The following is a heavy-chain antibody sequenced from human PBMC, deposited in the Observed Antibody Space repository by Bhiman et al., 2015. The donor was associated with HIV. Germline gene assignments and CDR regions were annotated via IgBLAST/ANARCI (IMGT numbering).Heavy chain of an antibody. D-gene: IGHD6-19*01. V-gene: IGHV3-7*01. CDR3: AREGVAGTVYFNY. J-gene: IGHJ4*02. Sequence: EVHLVESGGGLVQPGGSLRLSCAASGFPLASFWKTWVRQAPGKGLEWVANINKDGSKKYYVDSVKGRFTISRDNAKNSLYLQMNTLRAEDTGLYYCAREGVAGTVYFNYWGQGTLVSVSS. CDR1: GFPLASFW. CDR2: INKDGSKK.